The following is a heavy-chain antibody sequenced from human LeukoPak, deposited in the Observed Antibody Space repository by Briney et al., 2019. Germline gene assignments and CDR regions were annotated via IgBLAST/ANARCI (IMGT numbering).Heavy chain of an antibody. CDR1: GFTFSSYS. V-gene: IGHV3-48*01. J-gene: IGHJ4*02. Sequence: GGSLRLSCAASGFTFSSYSMNWVRQAPGKGLERVSYISSSSSTIYYADSVKGRFTISRDNAKNSLYLQMNSLRAEDTAVYYCASEVVPAAIGGVDYWGQGTLVTVSS. D-gene: IGHD2-2*01. CDR3: ASEVVPAAIGGVDY. CDR2: ISSSSSTI.